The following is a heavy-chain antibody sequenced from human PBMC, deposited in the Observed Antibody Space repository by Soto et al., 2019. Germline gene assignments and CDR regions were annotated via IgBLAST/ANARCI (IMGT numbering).Heavy chain of an antibody. J-gene: IGHJ6*03. Sequence: SETLALTCSVSGESLKNDYWAWIRHSPGKGLEWIGNIYDSGGTNYSPALKSRVSMSVDTSKNLFSLKMNSVTAADTAVYYCERDYM. CDR3: ERDYM. CDR1: GESLKNDY. V-gene: IGHV4-59*01. CDR2: IYDSGGT.